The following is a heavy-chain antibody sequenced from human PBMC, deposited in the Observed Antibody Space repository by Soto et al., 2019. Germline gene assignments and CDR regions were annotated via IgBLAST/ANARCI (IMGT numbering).Heavy chain of an antibody. J-gene: IGHJ6*02. CDR2: INHSGST. CDR3: ARGQGLGFPKYYYYYGMDV. V-gene: IGHV4-34*01. CDR1: GGSFSGYY. D-gene: IGHD3-16*01. Sequence: PSETLSLTCAVYGGSFSGYYWSWIRQPPGKGLEWTGEINHSGSTNYNPSLKSRVTISVDTSKNQFSLKLSSVTAADTAVYYCARGQGLGFPKYYYYYGMDVWGQGTTVTVYS.